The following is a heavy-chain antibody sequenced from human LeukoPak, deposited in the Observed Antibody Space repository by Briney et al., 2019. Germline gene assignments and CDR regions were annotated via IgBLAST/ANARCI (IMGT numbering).Heavy chain of an antibody. D-gene: IGHD3-22*01. CDR1: GGSISSYY. CDR2: IHYSGST. CDR3: ARDRYYYDSSGSPFDY. J-gene: IGHJ4*02. Sequence: SETLSLTCTVSGGSISSYYWSWIRQPPGKGLEWIGYIHYSGSTHYNPSLKSRVTISVDTSKNQFSLKLSSVTAADTAVYYCARDRYYYDSSGSPFDYWGQGTLVTVPS. V-gene: IGHV4-59*12.